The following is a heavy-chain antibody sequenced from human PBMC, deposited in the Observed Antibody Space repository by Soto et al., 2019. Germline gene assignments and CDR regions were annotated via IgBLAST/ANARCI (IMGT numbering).Heavy chain of an antibody. CDR1: AGSMSSPHDY. D-gene: IGHD3-16*01. V-gene: IGHV4-39*01. CDR2: IYYTGSS. J-gene: IGHJ4*02. CDR3: ARHGLTAYMAYYFDF. Sequence: SETLSLTCTGSAGSMSSPHDYWGWIRKSPGRGLEWIGSIYYTGSSYYNPSLKSRITVSVDTSKNQFSLNLTSVTAADTAVYYCARHGLTAYMAYYFDFWGQGTQVTVSS.